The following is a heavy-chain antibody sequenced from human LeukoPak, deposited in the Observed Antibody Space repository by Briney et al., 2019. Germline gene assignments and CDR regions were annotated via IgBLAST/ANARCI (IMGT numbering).Heavy chain of an antibody. Sequence: GGSLRLYCAASGFTCSSYAMSWVRPAPGKGLKWVSGISGSGGSTYYADYVKGRFTISRDNSKNTLYLQMNSLRAEDTAVYYCAKGGGYGSGWSDYWGQGTLVTVSS. V-gene: IGHV3-23*01. D-gene: IGHD6-19*01. CDR2: ISGSGGST. J-gene: IGHJ4*02. CDR1: GFTCSSYA. CDR3: AKGGGYGSGWSDY.